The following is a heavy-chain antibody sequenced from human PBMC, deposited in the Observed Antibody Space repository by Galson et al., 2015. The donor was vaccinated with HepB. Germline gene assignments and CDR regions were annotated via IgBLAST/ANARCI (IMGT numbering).Heavy chain of an antibody. Sequence: SLRLSCAASGFTFSSYAMHWVRQAPGKGLEWVAVISYDGSNKYYADSVKGRFTISRDNSKNTLYLQMNSLRAEDTAVYYCARETPEQWLARYLDYWGQGTLVTVSS. CDR2: ISYDGSNK. J-gene: IGHJ4*02. CDR1: GFTFSSYA. V-gene: IGHV3-30*04. D-gene: IGHD6-19*01. CDR3: ARETPEQWLARYLDY.